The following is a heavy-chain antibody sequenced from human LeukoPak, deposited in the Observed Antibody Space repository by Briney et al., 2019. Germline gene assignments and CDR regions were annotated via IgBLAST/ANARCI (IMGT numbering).Heavy chain of an antibody. CDR3: ARVRSGDRDFDY. CDR2: ISYDGSNK. Sequence: PGGSLRLSCAASGFTFSSYGMHWVRQAPGKGLEWVAVISYDGSNKYYADSVKGRFTIYRDNAKNSLYLQMNSLRAEDTAVYYCARVRSGDRDFDYWGQGTLVTVSS. CDR1: GFTFSSYG. D-gene: IGHD4-17*01. J-gene: IGHJ4*02. V-gene: IGHV3-30*03.